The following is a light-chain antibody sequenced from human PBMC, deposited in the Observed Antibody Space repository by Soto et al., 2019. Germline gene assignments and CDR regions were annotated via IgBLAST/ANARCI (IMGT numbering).Light chain of an antibody. J-gene: IGKJ4*01. V-gene: IGKV1-39*01. CDR1: QSISSY. CDR3: QQSYSTPPLT. CDR2: AAS. Sequence: DIHMTQSPSSLSASVGNIFTITCRASQSISSYLNWYQQKPAKAPKLLIYAASSLQSGVPSSFSGSGSATDFTLTISSLQPQDFATYYCQQSYSTPPLTFGGGTKVDIK.